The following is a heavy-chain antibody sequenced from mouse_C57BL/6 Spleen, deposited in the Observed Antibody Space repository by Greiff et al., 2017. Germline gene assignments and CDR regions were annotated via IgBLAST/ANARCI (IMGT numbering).Heavy chain of an antibody. J-gene: IGHJ2*01. D-gene: IGHD2-4*01. Sequence: QVQLQQSGAEPARPGASVKMSCKASGYTFTSYTMHWVKQRPGQGLEWIGYINPSSGYTKYNQKFKDKATLTADKSSSTAYMQLSSLTSEDSAVYYCARKGDYDGFDYWGQGTTLTVSS. V-gene: IGHV1-4*01. CDR2: INPSSGYT. CDR1: GYTFTSYT. CDR3: ARKGDYDGFDY.